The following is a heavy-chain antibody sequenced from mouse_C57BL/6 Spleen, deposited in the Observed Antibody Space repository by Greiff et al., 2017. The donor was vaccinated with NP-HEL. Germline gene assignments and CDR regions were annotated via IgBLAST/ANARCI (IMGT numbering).Heavy chain of an antibody. CDR1: GYAFSSSW. D-gene: IGHD2-3*01. J-gene: IGHJ3*01. CDR3: ARNDGYLFAY. Sequence: QVQLKESGPELVKPGASVKISCKASGYAFSSSWMNWVKQRPGKGLEWIGRIYPGDGDTNYNGKFKGKATLTADKSSSTAYMQLSSLTSEDSAVYFCARNDGYLFAYWGQGTLVTVSA. CDR2: IYPGDGDT. V-gene: IGHV1-82*01.